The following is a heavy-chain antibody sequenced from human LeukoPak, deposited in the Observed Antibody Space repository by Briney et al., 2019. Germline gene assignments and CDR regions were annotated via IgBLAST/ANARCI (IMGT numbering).Heavy chain of an antibody. CDR2: INPHSGDT. V-gene: IGHV1-2*02. CDR1: GYTFTIYF. CDR3: ARAYYYDISGPISAFDL. J-gene: IGHJ3*01. D-gene: IGHD3-22*01. Sequence: GASVTVSCKASGYTFTIYFLHWMRQAPGQGLELLGWINPHSGDTKYEQKFQGRVTMTRDISITTAYMQLNSLTSDDTALYYCARAYYYDISGPISAFDLWGQGTMVTVSS.